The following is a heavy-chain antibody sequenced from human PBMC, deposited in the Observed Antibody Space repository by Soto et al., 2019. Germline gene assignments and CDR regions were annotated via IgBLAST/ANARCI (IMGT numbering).Heavy chain of an antibody. CDR1: GFTFSSYW. D-gene: IGHD4-4*01. Sequence: EVQLVESGGGLVQPGGSLRLSCAASGFTFSSYWMSWVRQAPGKGLEWVANIKQDGSEKYYVDSVKGRFTISRDNAKNCLSLHLNSLRDEDTAVYYCASTDYSNYRNYSYYYMDVWGKGTTVTVSS. CDR3: ASTDYSNYRNYSYYYMDV. V-gene: IGHV3-7*01. J-gene: IGHJ6*03. CDR2: IKQDGSEK.